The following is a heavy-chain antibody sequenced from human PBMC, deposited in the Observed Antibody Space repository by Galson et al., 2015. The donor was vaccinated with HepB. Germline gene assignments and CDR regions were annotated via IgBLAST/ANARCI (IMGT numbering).Heavy chain of an antibody. V-gene: IGHV3-11*01. CDR1: GFTFSDYY. CDR3: AKHVSERPRGAFDI. CDR2: ISSSGSTI. J-gene: IGHJ3*02. Sequence: SLRLSCAASGFTFSDYYMSWIRQAPGKGLEWVSYISSSGSTIYYADSVKGRFTISRDNAKNSLYLQMNSLRAEDTAKYYCAKHVSERPRGAFDIRGQGTMVTVSS. D-gene: IGHD5-24*01.